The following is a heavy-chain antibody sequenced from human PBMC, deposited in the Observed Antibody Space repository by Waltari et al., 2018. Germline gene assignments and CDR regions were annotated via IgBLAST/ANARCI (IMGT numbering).Heavy chain of an antibody. CDR1: GFTFRNHG. V-gene: IGHV3-33*01. Sequence: QVQLVESGGGVVQSGRSLSLSCVGSGFTFRNHGMNWVRQAPGKGLEWVAGIWYDGSNKNYVDSVKGRFTISRDNSKNTLYLEMNSLRAEDTAVYFCARGDGGSGLGASDIWGQGTMVTVSS. CDR2: IWYDGSNK. D-gene: IGHD3-3*01. J-gene: IGHJ3*02. CDR3: ARGDGGSGLGASDI.